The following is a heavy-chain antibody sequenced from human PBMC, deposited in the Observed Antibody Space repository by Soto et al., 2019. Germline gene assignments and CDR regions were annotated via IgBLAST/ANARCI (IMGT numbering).Heavy chain of an antibody. V-gene: IGHV1-58*01. Sequence: QVLLVQSGPEVRKPGDSVTVSCKTSGFTFSGSAVQWVRQIRGQGLEWIGWIVVGSGKAKYAPKFQQRVTISRDKSTNTAYLEVNSLRHGDTAIYYCTVDTYGPDYWGQGTLVTVSS. D-gene: IGHD2-8*01. CDR1: GFTFSGSA. J-gene: IGHJ4*02. CDR3: TVDTYGPDY. CDR2: IVVGSGKA.